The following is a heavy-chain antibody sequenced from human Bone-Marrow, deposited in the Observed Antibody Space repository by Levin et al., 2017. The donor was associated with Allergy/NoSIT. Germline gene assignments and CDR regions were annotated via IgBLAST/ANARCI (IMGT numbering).Heavy chain of an antibody. V-gene: IGHV4-39*01. Sequence: SPTLSLTCTVSGGSISSSSYYWGWIRQPPGKGLEWIGSIYYSGSTYYNPSLKSRVTISVDTSKNQFSLKLSSVTAADTAVYYCARLENYYYYYMDVWGKGTTVTVSS. J-gene: IGHJ6*03. CDR3: ARLENYYYYYMDV. CDR2: IYYSGST. CDR1: GGSISSSSYY.